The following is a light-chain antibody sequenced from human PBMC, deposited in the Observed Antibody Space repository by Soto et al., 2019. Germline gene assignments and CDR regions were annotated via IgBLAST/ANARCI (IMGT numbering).Light chain of an antibody. V-gene: IGLV2-8*01. CDR2: EVS. CDR3: SSYAGSNNWV. J-gene: IGLJ3*02. Sequence: QSALTKPPSASGAPGQSVTISCTGTSSDVGGYNYVSWYQQHPGKAPKLMIYEVSKRPSGVPDRFSGSKSGNTASLTVSGLQAEDEADYYGSSYAGSNNWVFVGGTKLTVL. CDR1: SSDVGGYNY.